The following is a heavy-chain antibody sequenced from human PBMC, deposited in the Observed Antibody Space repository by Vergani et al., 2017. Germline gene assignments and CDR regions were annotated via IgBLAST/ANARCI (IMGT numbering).Heavy chain of an antibody. CDR3: ARGRVQLERRWYYYYYMDV. CDR1: GYSIGSGFY. V-gene: IGHV4-38-2*02. Sequence: QVRLEESGPGLVKPSETLSLTCSVSGYSIGSGFYWAWIRQSPGEGLQWLTSIHNRGKTYHNPSLKSRVSVSLDTSKNQFSLKLSSVTAADTAVYYCARGRVQLERRWYYYYYMDVWGKGTTVTVSS. J-gene: IGHJ6*03. CDR2: IHNRGKT. D-gene: IGHD1-1*01.